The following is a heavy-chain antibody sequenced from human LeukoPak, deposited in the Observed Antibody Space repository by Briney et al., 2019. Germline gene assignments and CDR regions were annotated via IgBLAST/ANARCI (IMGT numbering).Heavy chain of an antibody. V-gene: IGHV3-30*18. D-gene: IGHD6-19*01. J-gene: IGHJ5*02. CDR2: IAYHGNTE. Sequence: GGSLRLSCAASRFTFSNYAMNWIRQAPGKGPEWVAMIAYHGNTEYYGDSVKGRFTISRDNSKNTLYLQMDSLRAEDTAVYHCAKDWGSGGWYNYFDPWGQGTLVTVSS. CDR3: AKDWGSGGWYNYFDP. CDR1: RFTFSNYA.